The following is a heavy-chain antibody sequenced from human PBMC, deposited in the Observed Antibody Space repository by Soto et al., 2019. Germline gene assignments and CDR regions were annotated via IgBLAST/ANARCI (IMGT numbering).Heavy chain of an antibody. CDR3: ARDEEWWPSTSRHAFDI. D-gene: IGHD2-15*01. CDR1: GDTFTSYG. Sequence: GASVKVSCKASGDTFTSYGINWVRQAPGQGLEWMGGISPYNGKTNYAQKFQGRVTMTADTSTSTAYMELSSLRSEDTAVYYCARDEEWWPSTSRHAFDIWGQGTMVT. J-gene: IGHJ3*02. V-gene: IGHV1-18*04. CDR2: ISPYNGKT.